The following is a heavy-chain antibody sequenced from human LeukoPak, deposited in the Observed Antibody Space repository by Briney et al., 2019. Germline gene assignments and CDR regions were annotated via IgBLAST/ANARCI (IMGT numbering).Heavy chain of an antibody. D-gene: IGHD3-3*01. Sequence: GGSLRLSCAASGFTFSSYSMNWVRQAPGKGLEWVSSISSSSSYIYYADSVKGRFTISRDNAKNSLYLQMNSLRAEDTAVYYCARDLGNYDFWSGPPGSMDVWGQGNPGHRLL. CDR3: ARDLGNYDFWSGPPGSMDV. J-gene: IGHJ6*02. V-gene: IGHV3-21*01. CDR1: GFTFSSYS. CDR2: ISSSSSYI.